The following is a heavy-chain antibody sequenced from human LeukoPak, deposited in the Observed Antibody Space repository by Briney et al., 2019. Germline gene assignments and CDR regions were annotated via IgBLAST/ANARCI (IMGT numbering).Heavy chain of an antibody. CDR1: GFTFSSYA. V-gene: IGHV3-23*01. Sequence: PGGSLRLSCAASGFTFSSYAMSWVRQAPGKGLEWVSAISGSGGSTYYADSVKGRFTISRDNSRNTLYLQMNSLRAEDTAVYYCAKDQGGYGSFDYWGQGTLVTVSS. J-gene: IGHJ4*02. CDR2: ISGSGGST. D-gene: IGHD5-12*01. CDR3: AKDQGGYGSFDY.